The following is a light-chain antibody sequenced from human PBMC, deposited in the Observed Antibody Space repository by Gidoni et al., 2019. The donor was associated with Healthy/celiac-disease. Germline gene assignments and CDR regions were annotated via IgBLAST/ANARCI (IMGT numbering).Light chain of an antibody. CDR2: AAS. Sequence: ILMTQSPSSLSASVGDRVTITCRPSQSISSYLNWYQQKPGKAPKLLIYAASSLQSGVPARFSGSGSGTDFTLTISSLQPEDFATYYCQQSYSTPITFGQGTRLEIK. CDR3: QQSYSTPIT. CDR1: QSISSY. V-gene: IGKV1-39*01. J-gene: IGKJ5*01.